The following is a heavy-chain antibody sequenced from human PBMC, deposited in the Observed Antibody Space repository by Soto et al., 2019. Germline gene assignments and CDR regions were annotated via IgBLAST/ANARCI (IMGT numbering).Heavy chain of an antibody. Sequence: QVQLVESGGGVVQPGRSLRLSCAASGFTVSSYGMHWVRQAPGKGLEWVAVIYYDGSNKYYADSVKGRFTISRDNSKTTLYLQMNRLRAEDTAVFYCARSQYSSSWYPFDYWGQGTLVTVSS. CDR2: IYYDGSNK. D-gene: IGHD6-13*01. V-gene: IGHV3-33*01. J-gene: IGHJ4*02. CDR3: ARSQYSSSWYPFDY. CDR1: GFTVSSYG.